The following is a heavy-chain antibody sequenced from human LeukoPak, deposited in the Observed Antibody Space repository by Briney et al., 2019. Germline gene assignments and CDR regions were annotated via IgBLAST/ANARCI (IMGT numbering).Heavy chain of an antibody. J-gene: IGHJ4*02. Sequence: GGSLRLSCAASGFTFSSYWMSWVRQTSGKGLEWVANIKQDGSEKYYVDSVKGRFTISRDNAKNSLYLQMNSLRAEDTAVYYCARAVYDYVWGSYRSAYYFDYWGQGTLVTVSS. CDR2: IKQDGSEK. D-gene: IGHD3-16*02. CDR3: ARAVYDYVWGSYRSAYYFDY. V-gene: IGHV3-7*01. CDR1: GFTFSSYW.